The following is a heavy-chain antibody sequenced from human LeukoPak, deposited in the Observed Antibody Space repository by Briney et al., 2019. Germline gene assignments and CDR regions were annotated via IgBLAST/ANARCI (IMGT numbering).Heavy chain of an antibody. D-gene: IGHD6-13*01. CDR1: GGTFSSYA. CDR2: IIPIFGTA. Sequence: SVKVSCKASGGTFSSYAISWVRQAPGQGLEWMGGIIPIFGTANYAQKFQGRVTITTDESTSTAYMELSSLRSEDTTVYYCATHLPYSAEYYYYMDVWGKGTTVTVSS. CDR3: ATHLPYSAEYYYYMDV. V-gene: IGHV1-69*05. J-gene: IGHJ6*03.